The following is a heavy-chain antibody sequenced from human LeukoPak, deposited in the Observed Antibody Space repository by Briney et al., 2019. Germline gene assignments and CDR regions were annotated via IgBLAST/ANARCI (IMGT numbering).Heavy chain of an antibody. CDR3: ARDNGPSGYFDY. D-gene: IGHD4-17*01. J-gene: IGHJ4*02. CDR2: IYHSGST. Sequence: PQTLSLTCAVSGGSISRGGYSRGWIRQRPGKGLEWIGYIYHSGSTYDTPSLKRRDTLSVDRSKNQFSLKLSSVTAADTAVYYCARDNGPSGYFDYWGQGTLVTVSS. V-gene: IGHV4-30-2*01. CDR1: GGSISRGGYS.